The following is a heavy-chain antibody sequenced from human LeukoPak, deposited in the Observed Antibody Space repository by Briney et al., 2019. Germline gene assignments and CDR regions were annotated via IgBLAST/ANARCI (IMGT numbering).Heavy chain of an antibody. CDR2: IWYDGSNK. CDR3: ARERGVNYYYYDMDV. J-gene: IGHJ6*04. D-gene: IGHD3-10*01. CDR1: GFTFSGYA. V-gene: IGHV3-33*01. Sequence: PGRSLRLSCAASGFTFSGYAMHWVRQAPGKGLEWVAVIWYDGSNKYYADSVKGRFTISRDNSKNTLYLQMNSLRAEDTAVYYCARERGVNYYYYDMDVWGKGTTVTVSS.